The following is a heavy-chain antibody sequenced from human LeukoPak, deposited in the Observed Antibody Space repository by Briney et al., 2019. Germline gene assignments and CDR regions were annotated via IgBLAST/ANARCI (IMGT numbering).Heavy chain of an antibody. CDR1: GFNFRDYT. CDR2: ISWDGGST. CDR3: ARLNYDNTSYYSNYFEY. D-gene: IGHD3-22*01. V-gene: IGHV3-43*01. Sequence: GGSLRLSCAASGFNFRDYTMHWVRQVPGKGLEWVAVISWDGGSTYYVDSVKGRFTISRDNSKHTVFLQMNSLRAEDTAVYYCARLNYDNTSYYSNYFEYWGQGTLVTVSS. J-gene: IGHJ4*02.